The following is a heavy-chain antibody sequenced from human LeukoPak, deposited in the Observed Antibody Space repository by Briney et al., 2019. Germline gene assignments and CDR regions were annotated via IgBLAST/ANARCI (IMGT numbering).Heavy chain of an antibody. D-gene: IGHD7-27*01. CDR2: ISYAGST. CDR3: VRSNTGIHLRFDI. V-gene: IGHV4-39*01. CDR1: GGSISGGGYN. J-gene: IGHJ3*02. Sequence: SETLSLTCTVSGGSISGGGYNCGCIRQPPGKGLEWIGSISYAGSTYHNPSLKSRVTMSVDTSENQFSLKLGSVAAADTAVYFCVRSNTGIHLRFDIWGQGTMVTVSS.